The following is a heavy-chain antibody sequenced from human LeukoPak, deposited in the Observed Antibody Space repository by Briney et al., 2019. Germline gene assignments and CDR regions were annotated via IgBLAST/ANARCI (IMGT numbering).Heavy chain of an antibody. CDR2: IIPIFGTA. CDR3: ARDRPTYYYDGSGSANAFDI. J-gene: IGHJ3*02. CDR1: GGTFSSYA. D-gene: IGHD3-22*01. V-gene: IGHV1-69*05. Sequence: SVKVSCKASGGTFSSYAISWVRQAPGQGLEWMGRIIPIFGTANYAQKFQGRVTITTDESTSTAYMELSSLRSEDTAVYYCARDRPTYYYDGSGSANAFDIWGQGTMVTVSS.